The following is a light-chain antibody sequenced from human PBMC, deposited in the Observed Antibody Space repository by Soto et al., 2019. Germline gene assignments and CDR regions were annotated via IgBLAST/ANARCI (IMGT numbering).Light chain of an antibody. V-gene: IGKV1-39*01. CDR3: QQSYSTPRT. CDR2: AAS. CDR1: EKMTRY. J-gene: IGKJ1*01. Sequence: DIQLIQSPSSLSASVGDRVTITCRANEKMTRYLNWYQQKPGKAPKLLIYAASNLQSGVPSRFSGSGSGADFILTISSLQPEDSATYYCQQSYSTPRTFGQGTTGEVK.